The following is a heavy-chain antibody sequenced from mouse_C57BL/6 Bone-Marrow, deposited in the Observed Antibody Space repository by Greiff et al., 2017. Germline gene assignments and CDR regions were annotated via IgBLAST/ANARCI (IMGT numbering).Heavy chain of an antibody. J-gene: IGHJ3*01. CDR2: INPYNGGT. CDR1: GYTFADYY. CDR3: ARRGSFAY. V-gene: IGHV1-19*01. Sequence: VQLKESGPVLVKPGASVKMSCKASGYTFADYYMNWVKQSHGKSLEWIGVINPYNGGTSYNQKFKGKATLTVDKSSSTAYMELNSLTSEDSAVYYCARRGSFAYWGQGTLVTVSA.